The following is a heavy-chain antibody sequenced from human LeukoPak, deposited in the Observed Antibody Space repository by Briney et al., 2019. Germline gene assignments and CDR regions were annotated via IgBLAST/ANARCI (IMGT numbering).Heavy chain of an antibody. Sequence: SVKVSCKGSGRPFSSYAISWVRQAPGQGLEWMGGIIPIFGTANYAQKFQGRVTITADESTSTAYMELSSLRSEDTAVYYCARDLPYGYSSGWYIDAFDIWGQGTMVTVSS. D-gene: IGHD6-19*01. CDR2: IIPIFGTA. V-gene: IGHV1-69*01. CDR1: GRPFSSYA. CDR3: ARDLPYGYSSGWYIDAFDI. J-gene: IGHJ3*02.